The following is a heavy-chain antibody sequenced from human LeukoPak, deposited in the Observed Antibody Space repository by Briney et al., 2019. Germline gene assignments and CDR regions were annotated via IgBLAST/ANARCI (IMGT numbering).Heavy chain of an antibody. Sequence: PSETLSLTCTVSGGSISTYYWSWIRQPPGKGLEWIGYIYYSGSTNYNPSLKSRVTISVDTSRNQFSLKLSSVTAADTAVYYCARDLLEYGGSTLDYGLDVWGQGTTVTVSS. V-gene: IGHV4-59*01. CDR2: IYYSGST. D-gene: IGHD5-12*01. J-gene: IGHJ6*02. CDR1: GGSISTYY. CDR3: ARDLLEYGGSTLDYGLDV.